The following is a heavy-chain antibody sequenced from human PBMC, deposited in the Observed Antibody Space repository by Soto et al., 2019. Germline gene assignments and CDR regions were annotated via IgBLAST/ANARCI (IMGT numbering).Heavy chain of an antibody. CDR1: GVSISSYY. CDR3: ARVNRGAFDS. V-gene: IGHV4-59*01. J-gene: IGHJ4*02. Sequence: SETLSRTFPVSGVSISSYYWHWLRQHPGNGLELIGSIFYTENTDYNPSLKSRVTISIDTSKKQFSLNLRSVTAADTAIYYCARVNRGAFDSWGEGIL. CDR2: IFYTENT.